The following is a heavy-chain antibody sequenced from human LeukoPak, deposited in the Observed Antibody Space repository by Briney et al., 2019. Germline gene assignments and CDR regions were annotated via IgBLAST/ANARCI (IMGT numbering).Heavy chain of an antibody. CDR1: GGSISSHY. CDR2: IYYSGST. D-gene: IGHD3-22*01. J-gene: IGHJ3*02. V-gene: IGHV4-59*11. Sequence: SETLSLTCTVSGGSISSHYWSWIRQPPGKGLEWIGYIYYSGSTNYNPSLKSRVTISVDTSKNQFSLKLSSVTAADTAVYYCARAPLYYYDSGCTEDAFDIWGQGTMVTVSS. CDR3: ARAPLYYYDSGCTEDAFDI.